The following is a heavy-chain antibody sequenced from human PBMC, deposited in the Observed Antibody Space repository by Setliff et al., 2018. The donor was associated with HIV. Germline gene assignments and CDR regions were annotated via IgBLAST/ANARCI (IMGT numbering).Heavy chain of an antibody. CDR3: ARALYRVKQQLVPHFFDY. J-gene: IGHJ4*02. CDR1: GLSFSSYV. D-gene: IGHD6-13*01. V-gene: IGHV3-23*01. Sequence: GSLRLSCAASGLSFSSYVMSWVRQAPGKGLEWVSGISGSGGSTYYADSVKGRFTISRDNAKNSLYLQMNSLRAEDTAMYYCARALYRVKQQLVPHFFDYWGQGTLVTVSS. CDR2: ISGSGGST.